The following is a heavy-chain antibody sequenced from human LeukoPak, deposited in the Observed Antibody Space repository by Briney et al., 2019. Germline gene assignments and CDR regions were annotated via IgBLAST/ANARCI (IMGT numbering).Heavy chain of an antibody. J-gene: IGHJ4*02. CDR1: GDSLYY. CDR2: VYSTGHT. Sequence: SETLSLTCTVCGDSLYYWGWIRQPPPEGLEWIGRVYSTGHTNYNLSPQIRVNMSIDTSKNPLYIQLTSVTGAATAMYSCARHHTSSKTIDYWGAGTLVTVSS. D-gene: IGHD3-16*01. V-gene: IGHV4-39*01. CDR3: ARHHTSSKTIDY.